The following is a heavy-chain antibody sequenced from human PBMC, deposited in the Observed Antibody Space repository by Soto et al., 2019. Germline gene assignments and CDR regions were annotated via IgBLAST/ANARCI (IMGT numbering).Heavy chain of an antibody. CDR3: ARTRMEWALYFDN. Sequence: EVQLVESGGGLIQPGGSLRLSCEASGFSFSDSGMNWVRRAPGKRLEWISYISSSSRTIYHAASVEGRFTISRDNVRNSVHLQMNSLRGEDTGVYYCARTRMEWALYFDNWGLGTLVTVSS. J-gene: IGHJ4*02. V-gene: IGHV3-48*01. CDR2: ISSSSRTI. CDR1: GFSFSDSG. D-gene: IGHD3-3*01.